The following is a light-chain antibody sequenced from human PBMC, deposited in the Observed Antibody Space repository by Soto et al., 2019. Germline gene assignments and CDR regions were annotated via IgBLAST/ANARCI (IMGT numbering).Light chain of an antibody. J-gene: IGKJ4*01. V-gene: IGKV3-11*01. CDR1: QSVISY. CDR3: QHRASWPLT. CDR2: DAS. Sequence: IVLTQSPATLSLSPGERANLSCRASQSVISYLAWYQQKPGPAPRLLIYDASNSATGIPARFGGSGSGTEFTLTISRLEPEDFEVYFCQHRASWPLTFGGGTKVEIK.